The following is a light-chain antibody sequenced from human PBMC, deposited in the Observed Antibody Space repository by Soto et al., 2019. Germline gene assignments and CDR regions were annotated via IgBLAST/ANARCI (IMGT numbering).Light chain of an antibody. CDR1: QTISSS. CDR2: GAS. V-gene: IGKV1-5*01. J-gene: IGKJ2*03. CDR3: HQYKSYSPYS. Sequence: EIQMPQSPPTLAASIGERVTITCRASQTISSSLAWYQQKAGQAPKLLIYGASSLESGVPSSFSGTGAGTEFTLPSSRLPPDDIATYYCHQYKSYSPYSFGQGTKLEIK.